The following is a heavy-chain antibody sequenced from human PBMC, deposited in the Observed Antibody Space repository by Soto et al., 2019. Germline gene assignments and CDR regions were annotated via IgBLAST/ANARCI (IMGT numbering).Heavy chain of an antibody. CDR2: IYWDDDK. D-gene: IGHD3-22*01. Sequence: QITLKESGPTLVKPTQTLTLTCTFSGFLLSTGGVGVGWIRQPPGKALEWLALIYWDDDKRYSPSLKSRLTITKDTSKNQVVLTMTNMDPVDTATYSCAHRQSYYYDSSGYYPYFDYWGQGTLVTVSS. CDR1: GFLLSTGGVG. CDR3: AHRQSYYYDSSGYYPYFDY. J-gene: IGHJ4*02. V-gene: IGHV2-5*02.